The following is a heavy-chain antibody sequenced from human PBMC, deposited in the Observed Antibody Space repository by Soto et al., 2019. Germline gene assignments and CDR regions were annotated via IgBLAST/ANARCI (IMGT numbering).Heavy chain of an antibody. Sequence: GGSLRLSCAASGFTFSSYGMHWVRQAPGKGLEWVAVISYDGSNKYYADSVKGRFTISRDNSKNTLYLQMNSLRAEDTAVYYCAKAHSSGWYHRNFDYWGQGTLVTVSS. V-gene: IGHV3-30*18. CDR3: AKAHSSGWYHRNFDY. CDR1: GFTFSSYG. D-gene: IGHD6-19*01. J-gene: IGHJ4*02. CDR2: ISYDGSNK.